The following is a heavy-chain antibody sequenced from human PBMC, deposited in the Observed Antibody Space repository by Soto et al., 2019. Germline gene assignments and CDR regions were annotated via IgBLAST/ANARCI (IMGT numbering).Heavy chain of an antibody. D-gene: IGHD1-26*01. Sequence: QVQLQESGPGLVKPSQTLSLTCTVSGGSISSGGYYWSWIRQHPGKGLEWIGYIYYSGSTYYNPSLKSRFTIAVDTAKNQFSLKLSSVTAADTAVYYCAREGGIVGATAADYWGQGTLVTVSS. J-gene: IGHJ4*02. CDR3: AREGGIVGATAADY. V-gene: IGHV4-31*03. CDR2: IYYSGST. CDR1: GGSISSGGYY.